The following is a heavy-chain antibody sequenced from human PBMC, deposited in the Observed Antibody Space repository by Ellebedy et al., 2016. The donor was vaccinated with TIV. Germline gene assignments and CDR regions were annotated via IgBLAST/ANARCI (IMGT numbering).Heavy chain of an antibody. J-gene: IGHJ4*02. Sequence: GGSLRLSXAASGFMFSNYGMHWVRQAPGKGLEWVSRIIWNSEIRDYAVSVKGRFTISRDNAKNSLYLHMDSLTEEDTALYYCAKDIRSSGLIDYWGQGTLVTVSS. CDR3: AKDIRSSGLIDY. CDR2: IIWNSEIR. D-gene: IGHD6-19*01. CDR1: GFMFSNYG. V-gene: IGHV3-9*01.